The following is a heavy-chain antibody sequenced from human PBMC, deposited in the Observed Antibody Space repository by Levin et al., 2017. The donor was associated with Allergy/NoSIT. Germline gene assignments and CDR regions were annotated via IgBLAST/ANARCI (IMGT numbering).Heavy chain of an antibody. V-gene: IGHV1-2*02. Sequence: GESLKISCKASGYTFTGYYMHWVRQAPGQGLEWMGWINPNSGGTNYAQKFQGRVTMTRDTSISTAYMELSRLRSDDTAVYYCARESSGSYDNANDYWGQGTLVTVSS. D-gene: IGHD1-26*01. CDR2: INPNSGGT. CDR3: ARESSGSYDNANDY. CDR1: GYTFTGYY. J-gene: IGHJ4*02.